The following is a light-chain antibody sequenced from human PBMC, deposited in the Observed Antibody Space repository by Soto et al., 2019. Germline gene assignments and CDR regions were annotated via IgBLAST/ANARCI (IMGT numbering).Light chain of an antibody. CDR2: GAS. CDR3: LQDYSYPFT. CDR1: QDIKND. V-gene: IGKV1-6*01. J-gene: IGKJ2*01. Sequence: ALQMTQSPSSLSASVGDRVTITCRASQDIKNDLGWYQQKPGKAPQILIYGASSLQSGVPSRFSGSGSGTDFTLTISSLQTEDFAAYYCLQDYSYPFTFGQGTKLQIK.